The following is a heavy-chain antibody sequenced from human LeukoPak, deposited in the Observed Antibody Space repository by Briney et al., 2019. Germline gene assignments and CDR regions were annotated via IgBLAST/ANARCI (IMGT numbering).Heavy chain of an antibody. D-gene: IGHD3/OR15-3a*01. J-gene: IGHJ4*02. CDR1: GFTLSDYY. CDR2: SSSSGNTI. CDR3: ARRRDFIDY. Sequence: GGSLRLSCAASGFTLSDYYMSWIRQAPGKGLEWVSYSSSSGNTIYYADSVKGRFAISRDNAKNSLYLQMNSLRAEDTAVYYCARRRDFIDYWGQGTLVTVSS. V-gene: IGHV3-11*01.